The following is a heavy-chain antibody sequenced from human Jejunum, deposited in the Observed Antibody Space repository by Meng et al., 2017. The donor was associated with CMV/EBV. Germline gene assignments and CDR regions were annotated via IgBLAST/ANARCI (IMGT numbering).Heavy chain of an antibody. J-gene: IGHJ4*02. V-gene: IGHV3-66*02. CDR3: ARGRLTGYFDY. Sequence: SCAASGFTVSSNYMSWVRRAPGKELEWVSIIYTGGSTYYADSVKGRFTISRDNSKNTLYLQMNSLRAEDTAVYYCARGRLTGYFDYWGQGTLVTVSS. D-gene: IGHD2-8*01. CDR2: IYTGGST. CDR1: GFTVSSNY.